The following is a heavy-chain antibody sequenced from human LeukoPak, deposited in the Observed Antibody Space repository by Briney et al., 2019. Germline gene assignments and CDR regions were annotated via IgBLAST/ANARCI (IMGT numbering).Heavy chain of an antibody. V-gene: IGHV1-2*02. Sequence: ASVKVSCKASGYTFTGYYMHWVRQAPGQGLEWMGWINPNSGGTNYAQKFQGRVTMTRDTSISTAYMELSRLRSDDTAVYYCARGTTYYDFWSGHSYWGQGTLVTVSS. J-gene: IGHJ4*02. D-gene: IGHD3-3*01. CDR2: INPNSGGT. CDR3: ARGTTYYDFWSGHSY. CDR1: GYTFTGYY.